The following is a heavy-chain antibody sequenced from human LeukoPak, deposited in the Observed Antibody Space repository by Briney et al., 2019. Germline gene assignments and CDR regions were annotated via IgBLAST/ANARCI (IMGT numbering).Heavy chain of an antibody. Sequence: ASVKVSCKASGGTFSSYAISWVRQALGQGLEWMGWISAYNGNTNYAQKLQGRVTMTTDTSTSTAYMELRSLRSDDTAVYYCARMSTSSFWWFDPWGQGTLVTVSS. D-gene: IGHD2-2*01. CDR1: GGTFSSYA. V-gene: IGHV1-18*01. CDR3: ARMSTSSFWWFDP. J-gene: IGHJ5*02. CDR2: ISAYNGNT.